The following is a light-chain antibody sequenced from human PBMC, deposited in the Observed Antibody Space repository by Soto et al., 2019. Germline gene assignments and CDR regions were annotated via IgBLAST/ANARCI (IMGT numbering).Light chain of an antibody. CDR1: ESVSNN. Sequence: EIVLTQSPATLSVSQGERATLSCRASESVSNNLAWYQQKPGQAPRLLIFGASARATGIPARFSGSGSGTEFALSISSLQYGDFAVYCCQQYNKWPLDFGGGIEVEIK. CDR3: QQYNKWPLD. J-gene: IGKJ4*01. CDR2: GAS. V-gene: IGKV3-15*01.